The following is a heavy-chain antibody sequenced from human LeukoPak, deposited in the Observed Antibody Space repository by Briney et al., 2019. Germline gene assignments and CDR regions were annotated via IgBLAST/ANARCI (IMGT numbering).Heavy chain of an antibody. CDR3: AKDLPTITMVRGVIVH. CDR2: ISGSGGST. V-gene: IGHV3-23*01. J-gene: IGHJ4*02. CDR1: GFTFSSYA. Sequence: GGSLRLSCAASGFTFSSYAMSWVRQAPGKGLEWVSAISGSGGSTYYADSVKGRFTISRDNSKNTLYLQMNSLRAEDTAVYYCAKDLPTITMVRGVIVHWGQGTLVTVSS. D-gene: IGHD3-10*01.